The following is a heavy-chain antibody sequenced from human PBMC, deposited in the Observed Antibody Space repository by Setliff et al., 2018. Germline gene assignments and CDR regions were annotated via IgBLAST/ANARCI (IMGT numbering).Heavy chain of an antibody. D-gene: IGHD4-17*01. CDR3: ARADHLVTTTFDY. CDR2: INTKTGDL. J-gene: IGHJ4*01. V-gene: IGHV7-4-1*02. Sequence: VSCKASGYSLSNYVMNWVRQAPGQGLEWMGWINTKTGDLTYAQGYTGRFAFSLDTSDSATYLDISNLKAEDTATYYCARADHLVTTTFDYWGQGTLVTVS. CDR1: GYSLSNYV.